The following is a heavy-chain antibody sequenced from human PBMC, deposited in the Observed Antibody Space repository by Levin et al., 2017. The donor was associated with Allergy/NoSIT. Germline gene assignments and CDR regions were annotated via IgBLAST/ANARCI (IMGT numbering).Heavy chain of an antibody. J-gene: IGHJ5*01. Sequence: PSETLSLTCQVYGGSFTDYYWVWIRQPPRKGLEWIGEINHSGRSNYNPSLKSRVTMSVDTSKNQFSLKLSSVTAADTAVYYCARGQLYDILTGYYLFDFWGQGTPVTVS. V-gene: IGHV4-34*01. CDR3: ARGQLYDILTGYYLFDF. D-gene: IGHD3-9*01. CDR2: INHSGRS. CDR1: GGSFTDYY.